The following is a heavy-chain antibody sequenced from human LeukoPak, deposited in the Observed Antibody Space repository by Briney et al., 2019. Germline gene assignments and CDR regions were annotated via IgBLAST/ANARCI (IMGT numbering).Heavy chain of an antibody. D-gene: IGHD6-6*01. Sequence: PGGSLRLSCAASGFTVSSNYMSWVRQAPGKGLEWVSVIYSGGSTYYADSVKGRFTISRDNSKNTLYLQMNSLRAEDTAVYYCARTLKLASHENDYWGQGTLVTVSS. J-gene: IGHJ4*02. CDR1: GFTVSSNY. V-gene: IGHV3-66*01. CDR2: IYSGGST. CDR3: ARTLKLASHENDY.